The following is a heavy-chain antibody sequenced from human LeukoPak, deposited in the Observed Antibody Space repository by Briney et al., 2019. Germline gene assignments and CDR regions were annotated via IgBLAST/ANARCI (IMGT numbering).Heavy chain of an antibody. J-gene: IGHJ4*02. D-gene: IGHD5-18*01. CDR1: GGSFSGYY. Sequence: SETLSLTCAVYGGSFSGYYWSWIRQPPGKGLEWIGEINHSGSTNYNPSLKSRVTISVDTSKNRFSLKLSSVTAADTAVYYCARSFGYSYGGYDYWGQGTLVTVSS. CDR3: ARSFGYSYGGYDY. CDR2: INHSGST. V-gene: IGHV4-34*01.